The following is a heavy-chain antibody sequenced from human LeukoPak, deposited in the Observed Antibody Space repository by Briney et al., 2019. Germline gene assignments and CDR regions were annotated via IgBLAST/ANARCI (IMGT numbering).Heavy chain of an antibody. CDR2: IYTSGST. Sequence: PSQTLSLTCTVSGGSISSGSYYWSWIRQPAGKGLEWIGRIYTSGSTNYNPSLKSRVTISVDTSKNQFSLKLSSVTAADTAVYYCARDPSSAESGQNYYYYYMDVWGKGTTVTVSS. CDR3: ARDPSSAESGQNYYYYYMDV. D-gene: IGHD3-3*01. J-gene: IGHJ6*03. V-gene: IGHV4-61*02. CDR1: GGSISSGSYY.